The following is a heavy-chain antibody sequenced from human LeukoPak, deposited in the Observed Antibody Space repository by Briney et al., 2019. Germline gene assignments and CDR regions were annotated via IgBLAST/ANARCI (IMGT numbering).Heavy chain of an antibody. Sequence: ASVQVSCKASGYTFTSYDINWVRQATGQGLEWMGWMNPNSGNTGYAQKFQGRVTMTRNTSISTAYMELSSLRSEDTAVYYCARGPYDFWSGYYIAPFYYYYMDVWGKGTTVTVSS. V-gene: IGHV1-8*01. CDR2: MNPNSGNT. D-gene: IGHD3-3*01. CDR3: ARGPYDFWSGYYIAPFYYYYMDV. CDR1: GYTFTSYD. J-gene: IGHJ6*03.